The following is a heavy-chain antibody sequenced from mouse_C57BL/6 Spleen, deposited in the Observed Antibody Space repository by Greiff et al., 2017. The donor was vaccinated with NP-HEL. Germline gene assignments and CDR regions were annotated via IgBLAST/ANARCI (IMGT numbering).Heavy chain of an antibody. V-gene: IGHV2-2*01. D-gene: IGHD1-1*01. CDR2: IWSGGST. CDR3: ARSITTVVPNWYFDV. Sequence: VQRVESGPGLVQPSQSLSITCTVSGFSLTSYGVHWVRQSPGKGLEWLGVIWSGGSTDYNAAFISRLSISKDNSKSQVFFKMNSLQADDTAIYYCARSITTVVPNWYFDVWGTGTTVTVSS. J-gene: IGHJ1*03. CDR1: GFSLTSYG.